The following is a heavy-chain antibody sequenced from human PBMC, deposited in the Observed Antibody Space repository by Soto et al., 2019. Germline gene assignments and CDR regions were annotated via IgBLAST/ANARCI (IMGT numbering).Heavy chain of an antibody. J-gene: IGHJ3*02. D-gene: IGHD4-4*01. V-gene: IGHV3-53*01. CDR3: ASWRLQEHAYDI. Sequence: DVQLVESGGGLIQPGGSLRLSCEAFGLTVSGKKYMAWVRQAPGKGLEWVSGVYDTDGTYYADSVKGRFTSSRDSFKTIVYLQMNSLRPDDTAVYYCASWRLQEHAYDIWGLGTTVTVSS. CDR2: VYDTDGT. CDR1: GLTVSGKKY.